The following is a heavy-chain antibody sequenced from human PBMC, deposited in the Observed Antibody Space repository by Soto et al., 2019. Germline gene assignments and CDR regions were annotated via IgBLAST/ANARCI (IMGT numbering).Heavy chain of an antibody. Sequence: SGPTLVNPTQTLTLTCTFSGFSLSTSGVGVGWIRQPPGKALEWLALIYWDDDKRYSPSLKSRLTITKDTSKNQVVLTMTDMDPVDTSTYYCARALNSGYDFKFDYWGQGTLVTVSS. CDR1: GFSLSTSGVG. CDR2: IYWDDDK. CDR3: ARALNSGYDFKFDY. D-gene: IGHD5-12*01. V-gene: IGHV2-5*02. J-gene: IGHJ4*02.